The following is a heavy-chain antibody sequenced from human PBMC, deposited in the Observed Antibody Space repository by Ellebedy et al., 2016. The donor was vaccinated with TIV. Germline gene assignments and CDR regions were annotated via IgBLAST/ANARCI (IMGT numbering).Heavy chain of an antibody. V-gene: IGHV3-30*04. CDR3: ASEGWDYESEGVDV. D-gene: IGHD4-17*01. Sequence: GESLKISXAASGFTFSSYAMHWVRQAPGKGLEWVAVISYDGSNKYYADSVKGRFTISRDNSKNTLYLQMNSLRAEDTAVYYCASEGWDYESEGVDVWGQGTTVTVSS. J-gene: IGHJ6*02. CDR1: GFTFSSYA. CDR2: ISYDGSNK.